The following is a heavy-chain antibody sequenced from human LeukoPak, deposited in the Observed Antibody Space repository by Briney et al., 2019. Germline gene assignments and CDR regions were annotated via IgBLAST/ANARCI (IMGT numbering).Heavy chain of an antibody. Sequence: GGSLRLSCAASGFPFNSYAMHWVRQAPGKGLEYVSAISSNGGSTYYANSVKGRFTISRDNSKNTLYLQMGSLRAEDMAVYYCARDPCDYWGEGTLVTVSS. V-gene: IGHV3-64*01. J-gene: IGHJ4*02. CDR2: ISSNGGST. CDR3: ARDPCDY. CDR1: GFPFNSYA.